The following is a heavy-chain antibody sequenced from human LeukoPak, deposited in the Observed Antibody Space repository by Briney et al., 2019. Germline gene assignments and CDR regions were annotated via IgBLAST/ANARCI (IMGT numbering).Heavy chain of an antibody. CDR1: GGSISSSSYY. Sequence: KASETLSLTCTVSGGSISSSSYYWGWIRQPPGKGLEWIGSIYYSGSTYYNPSLKSRVTISVDTSKNQFSLKLSSVTAADTAVYYCARHIESKGIFVDYWGQGTLVTVSS. CDR3: ARHIESKGIFVDY. J-gene: IGHJ4*02. V-gene: IGHV4-39*01. D-gene: IGHD5/OR15-5a*01. CDR2: IYYSGST.